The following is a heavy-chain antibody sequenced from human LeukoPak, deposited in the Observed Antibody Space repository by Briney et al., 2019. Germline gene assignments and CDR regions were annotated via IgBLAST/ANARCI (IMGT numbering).Heavy chain of an antibody. CDR1: GFSISSGYF. CDR3: ARGRGRQVGTRWHPDTHHDY. CDR2: IHYPEST. V-gene: IGHV4-38-2*01. D-gene: IGHD6-13*01. Sequence: LETLSLTCAVSGFSISSGYFWGWIRRPPGKGLEWIGTIHYPESTYYNPSLNSRLTISIDTSKNHFSLKLSSVTAADTALYYCARGRGRQVGTRWHPDTHHDYWDQGILVTVSS. J-gene: IGHJ4*02.